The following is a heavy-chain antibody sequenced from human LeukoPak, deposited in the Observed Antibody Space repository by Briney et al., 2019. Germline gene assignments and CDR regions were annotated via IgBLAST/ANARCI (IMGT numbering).Heavy chain of an antibody. Sequence: PGGSLRLSCAASGFTVSSNYMSWVRRAPGKGLEWVSVIYSGGSTYYADSVKGRFTISRDNSKNTLYLQMNSLRAEDTAVYYCAREGALRVETTRKNGYWGQGTLVTVSS. CDR2: IYSGGST. CDR1: GFTVSSNY. J-gene: IGHJ4*02. V-gene: IGHV3-53*01. CDR3: AREGALRVETTRKNGY. D-gene: IGHD1-14*01.